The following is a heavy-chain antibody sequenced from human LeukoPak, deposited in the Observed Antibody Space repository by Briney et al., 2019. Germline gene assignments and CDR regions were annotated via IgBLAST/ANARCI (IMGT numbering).Heavy chain of an antibody. J-gene: IGHJ4*02. D-gene: IGHD6-19*01. CDR2: INHSGST. V-gene: IGHV4-34*01. Sequence: PSETLSLTCAVYGGSFSGYYWSWIRQPPGKGLEWIGEINHSGSTNYNPSLKSRVTISVDTSKNQFSLKLSSVTAADTAVYYCARGQEQWLVLHYFDYWGQGTLVTVSS. CDR3: ARGQEQWLVLHYFDY. CDR1: GGSFSGYY.